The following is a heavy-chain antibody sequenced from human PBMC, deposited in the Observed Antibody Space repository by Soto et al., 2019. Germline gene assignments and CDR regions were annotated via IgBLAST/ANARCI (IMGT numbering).Heavy chain of an antibody. D-gene: IGHD3-10*01. CDR3: ARLGVAATTLGSIDY. J-gene: IGHJ4*02. CDR2: INHSGST. V-gene: IGHV4-34*01. Sequence: PXGTLSLRFAVYGGSFSGYYWSWIRQPPGKGLEWIGEINHSGSTNYNPSLKSRVTISVDTSKNQFSLKLSSVTAADTAVYYCARLGVAATTLGSIDYWGQGTLVTVSS. CDR1: GGSFSGYY.